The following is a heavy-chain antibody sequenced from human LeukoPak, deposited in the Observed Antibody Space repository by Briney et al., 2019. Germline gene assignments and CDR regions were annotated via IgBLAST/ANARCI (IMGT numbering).Heavy chain of an antibody. V-gene: IGHV4-61*01. D-gene: IGHD3-10*01. CDR2: IYYSGST. Sequence: PSETLSLTCTVSGGSVSSGSYYWSWIRQPPGKGLEWIGYIYYSGSTNYNPSLKSRVTISVDTSKNQFSLKLSSVTAADTAVYYCAGQGPYYYKPMMSYAFDIWGQGTMVTVSS. CDR3: AGQGPYYYKPMMSYAFDI. J-gene: IGHJ3*02. CDR1: GGSVSSGSYY.